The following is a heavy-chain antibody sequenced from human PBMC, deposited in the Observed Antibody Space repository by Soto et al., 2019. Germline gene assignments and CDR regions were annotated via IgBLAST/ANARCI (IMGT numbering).Heavy chain of an antibody. D-gene: IGHD2-21*02. V-gene: IGHV1-18*01. J-gene: IGHJ2*01. CDR3: ARDQRVSLTAIRAFDL. Sequence: QVQLVQSGAEVKRPGASVKVSRKASGYTFSSYGISWVRQAPGQGLEWMGWISGYNGDTKHAQSLQDRVTMTTDTSTNTAYMELRSLTSDDTAVYYCARDQRVSLTAIRAFDLWGPGTLLTVSS. CDR1: GYTFSSYG. CDR2: ISGYNGDT.